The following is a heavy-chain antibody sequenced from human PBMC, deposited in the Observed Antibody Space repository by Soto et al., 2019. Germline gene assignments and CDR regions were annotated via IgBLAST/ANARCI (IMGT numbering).Heavy chain of an antibody. CDR2: IYYSGST. J-gene: IGHJ4*02. CDR1: GGSISSYY. D-gene: IGHD3-22*01. Sequence: SETLSLTCTVSGGSISSYYWSWIRQPPGKGLEWIGYIYYSGSTNYNPSLKSRVTISVDTSKNQFSLKLSSVTAVDTATYYCARMRPTEDDIGYHFFFDLWGQGTLVTVSS. V-gene: IGHV4-59*01. CDR3: ARMRPTEDDIGYHFFFDL.